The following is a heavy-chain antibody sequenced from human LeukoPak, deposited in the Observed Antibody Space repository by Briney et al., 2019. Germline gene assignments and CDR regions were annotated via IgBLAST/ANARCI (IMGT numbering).Heavy chain of an antibody. CDR2: IIPIFGTA. V-gene: IGHV1-69*06. J-gene: IGHJ4*02. Sequence: ASVKVSCKASGGTFSSYAICWVRQAPGQGLEWMGGIIPIFGTANYAQKFQGRVTITADKSTSTAYMELSSLRSEVTAVYYCARLYSSSYSQTPKDYWGQGTLVTVSS. CDR3: ARLYSSSYSQTPKDY. D-gene: IGHD6-13*01. CDR1: GGTFSSYA.